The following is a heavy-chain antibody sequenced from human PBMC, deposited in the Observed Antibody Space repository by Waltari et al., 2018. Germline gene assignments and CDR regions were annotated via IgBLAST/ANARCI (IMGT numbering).Heavy chain of an antibody. J-gene: IGHJ3*02. D-gene: IGHD3-3*01. Sequence: QVRLQESGPGLLKPSETLSLTCPVSGDSISRNNLFWAWLRLTPGKGLEWIGSIDSSGTTYFNPSLKSRVAISVDTPNNQFSLRLSSVTAADTVIYYCANRYYYDPRGYPYDAFDIWGQGTSVTVSS. CDR1: GDSISRNNLF. CDR2: IDSSGTT. V-gene: IGHV4-39*01. CDR3: ANRYYYDPRGYPYDAFDI.